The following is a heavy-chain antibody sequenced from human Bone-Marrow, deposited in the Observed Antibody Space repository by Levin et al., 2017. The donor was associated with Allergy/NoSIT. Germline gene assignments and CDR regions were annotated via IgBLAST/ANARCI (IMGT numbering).Heavy chain of an antibody. Sequence: SQTLSLPCTVSGGYIGSYYWGWIRQPPGKGLEWIGCGYYSGSTNYNPSLKSRVSISVDTSKKQFYLNLNSVTAADTAVYYCARGRGSSGYYTDDSFNIWGQGKMVTVSS. CDR1: GGYIGSYY. J-gene: IGHJ3*02. CDR2: GYYSGST. CDR3: ARGRGSSGYYTDDSFNI. V-gene: IGHV4-59*08. D-gene: IGHD3-3*01.